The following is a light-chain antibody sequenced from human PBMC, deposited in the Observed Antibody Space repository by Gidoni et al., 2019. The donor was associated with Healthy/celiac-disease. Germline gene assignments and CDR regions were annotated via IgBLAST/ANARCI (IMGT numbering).Light chain of an antibody. CDR3: QQLNSYLIT. Sequence: IQLTQSPSFLSASVGDRVTIPCRASQGISSYFAWYQQKPGQAPQLLIYAASTLQRGVPSWFSGSGAGTEFTITISSLQPEDLATYYCQQLNSYLITFGQGTRLEIK. V-gene: IGKV1-9*01. CDR2: AAS. J-gene: IGKJ5*01. CDR1: QGISSY.